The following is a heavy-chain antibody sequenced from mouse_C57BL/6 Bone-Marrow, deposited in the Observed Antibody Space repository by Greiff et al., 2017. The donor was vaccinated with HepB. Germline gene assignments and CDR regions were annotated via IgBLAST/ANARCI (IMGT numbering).Heavy chain of an antibody. CDR3: ARSDYYGSSSWFAY. Sequence: QVQLQQPGAELVKPGASVKMSCKASGYTFTSYWITWVKQRPGQGLEWIGDIYPGSGSTNYNEKFKSKATLTVDTSSSTAYMQLSSLTSEDSAVYYCARSDYYGSSSWFAYWSQGTLVTVSA. V-gene: IGHV1-55*01. J-gene: IGHJ3*01. CDR1: GYTFTSYW. CDR2: IYPGSGST. D-gene: IGHD1-1*01.